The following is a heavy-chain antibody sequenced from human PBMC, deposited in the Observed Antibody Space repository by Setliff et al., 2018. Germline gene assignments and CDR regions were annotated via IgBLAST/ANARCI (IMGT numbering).Heavy chain of an antibody. CDR1: GFNFSSYA. Sequence: GGSLRLSCAASGFNFSSYAFNWVRQAPGKGLEWVSSISSRSTYIYYADSLKGRFTISRDNAKNSLYLQMNSRRAEDTAVYYCGRDVFDFRTGQGGPWGQGTRVTVSS. D-gene: IGHD3-3*01. CDR2: ISSRSTYI. CDR3: GRDVFDFRTGQGGP. J-gene: IGHJ5*02. V-gene: IGHV3-21*01.